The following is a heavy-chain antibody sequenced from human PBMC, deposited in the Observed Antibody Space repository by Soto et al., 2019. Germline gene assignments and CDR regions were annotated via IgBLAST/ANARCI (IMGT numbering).Heavy chain of an antibody. D-gene: IGHD5-12*01. J-gene: IGHJ4*02. CDR1: GFTFSSYA. V-gene: IGHV3-30-3*01. Sequence: QVKLVESGGGVVQPGRSLRLSCEASGFTFSSYAMHWVRQAPGKGLEWVAGISYDGSNKYYADSVKGRFTISRDNSKNTLYRQMNCLSAEDTAVYYCARGVLQLREAFGDRGQGTLVTVSS. CDR3: ARGVLQLREAFGD. CDR2: ISYDGSNK.